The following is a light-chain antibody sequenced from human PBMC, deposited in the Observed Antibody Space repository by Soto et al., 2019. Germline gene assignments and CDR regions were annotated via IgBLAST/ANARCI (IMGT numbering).Light chain of an antibody. CDR1: QSISSN. V-gene: IGKV3-20*01. CDR3: QQYGTPGT. J-gene: IGKJ1*01. CDR2: GAS. Sequence: EIVLTQSPAILSVSPGERATLSCRANQSISSNLAWYPQKPGQAPRLLIYGASNTATGSPDRFSGSGSGTDFTLTISRLESEDLTVYYCQQYGTPGTFGQGTKVDTK.